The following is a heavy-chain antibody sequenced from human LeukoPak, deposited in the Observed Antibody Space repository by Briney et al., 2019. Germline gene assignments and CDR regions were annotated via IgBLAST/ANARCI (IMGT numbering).Heavy chain of an antibody. CDR1: GFTFSSYA. CDR3: AKDGYSSGWYPYNWFDP. D-gene: IGHD6-19*01. CDR2: ISGSGGST. Sequence: PGGSLRLSCAASGFTFSSYAMSWVRQAPGKGLEWVSAISGSGGSTYYADSVKGRFTISRDNSKNTLYLQMNSLSAEDTAVYYCAKDGYSSGWYPYNWFDPWGQGTLVTVSS. V-gene: IGHV3-23*01. J-gene: IGHJ5*02.